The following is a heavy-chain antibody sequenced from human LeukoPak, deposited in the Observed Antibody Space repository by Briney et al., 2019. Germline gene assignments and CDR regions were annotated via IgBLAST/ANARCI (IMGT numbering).Heavy chain of an antibody. Sequence: KPSETLSLTCTVSGGSISSYHWSWIRQPAGKGLEWIGRIYTSGSTNYNPSLKSRVTMSVDTSKNQFSLKLSSVTAADTAVYYCARDWGYCSSTSCETDYYYYYYMDVWGKGTTVTVSS. V-gene: IGHV4-4*07. D-gene: IGHD2-2*01. CDR2: IYTSGST. CDR1: GGSISSYH. J-gene: IGHJ6*03. CDR3: ARDWGYCSSTSCETDYYYYYYMDV.